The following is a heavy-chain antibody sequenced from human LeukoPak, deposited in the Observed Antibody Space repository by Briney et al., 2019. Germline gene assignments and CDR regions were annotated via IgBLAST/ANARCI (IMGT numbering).Heavy chain of an antibody. CDR2: VSYDGRNE. CDR3: AKDGMGERTLILNTPFC. D-gene: IGHD3-16*01. Sequence: GGSLRLSCVASRFTFSTYAMHWVRQAPGKGLEWVAVVSYDGRNEYHADSVRGRFTISRDNSKNTLYLQMNSLRAEDTAVYYCAKDGMGERTLILNTPFCWGQGTLVTVSS. V-gene: IGHV3-30*04. CDR1: RFTFSTYA. J-gene: IGHJ4*02.